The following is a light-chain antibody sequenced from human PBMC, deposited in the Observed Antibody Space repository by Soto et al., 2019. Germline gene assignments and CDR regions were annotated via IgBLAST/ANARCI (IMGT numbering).Light chain of an antibody. CDR3: QQYNNWPLT. Sequence: EIVMTQSPATLSVSPGERATLSCRASQSVTSNLAWYQQKPGQPPRRLIYGASTRATGIPARFSGSGSGTEFTLTISSLPSEDFAVYYCQQYNNWPLTFGGGTKVEIK. CDR2: GAS. CDR1: QSVTSN. V-gene: IGKV3-15*01. J-gene: IGKJ4*01.